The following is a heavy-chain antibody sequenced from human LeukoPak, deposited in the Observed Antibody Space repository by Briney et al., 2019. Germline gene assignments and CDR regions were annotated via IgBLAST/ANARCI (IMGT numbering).Heavy chain of an antibody. Sequence: GGSLRPSCAASGFTFSDYYMSWIRQAPGKGLEWVSYISSSSSYTNYADSVKGRFTISRDNAKNSLYLQMNSLRAEDTAVYYCARDGRSGNFDKWGQGTLVSVSS. D-gene: IGHD1-26*01. CDR2: ISSSSSYT. CDR1: GFTFSDYY. V-gene: IGHV3-11*05. J-gene: IGHJ4*02. CDR3: ARDGRSGNFDK.